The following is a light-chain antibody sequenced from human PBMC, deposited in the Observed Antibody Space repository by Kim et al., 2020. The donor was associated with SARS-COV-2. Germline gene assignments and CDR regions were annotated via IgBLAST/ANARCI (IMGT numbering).Light chain of an antibody. CDR3: HQYKTYSWA. Sequence: ASLGVRVTMTCRASQSASGWFAWYQQKPGKAPKVLIYEASNIESGVPSRVSGSGSGTELTLTISGLQHDEFAAYYCHQYKTYSWAFGQGTKVDIK. J-gene: IGKJ1*01. CDR2: EAS. V-gene: IGKV1-5*03. CDR1: QSASGW.